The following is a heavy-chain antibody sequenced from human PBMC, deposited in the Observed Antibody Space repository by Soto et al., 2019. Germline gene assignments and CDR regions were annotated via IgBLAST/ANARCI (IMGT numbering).Heavy chain of an antibody. Sequence: GGSLRLCCAASGFTRSTYWMNWVRQAPGKGLEWVANIKQDGREKYYVDSVKGRFIISRDDAKNSLYLQMNSLRADDTAIYYCARDADASDWHHYGMDVSGPG. D-gene: IGHD6-19*01. J-gene: IGHJ6*02. CDR1: GFTRSTYW. V-gene: IGHV3-7*01. CDR2: IKQDGREK. CDR3: ARDADASDWHHYGMDV.